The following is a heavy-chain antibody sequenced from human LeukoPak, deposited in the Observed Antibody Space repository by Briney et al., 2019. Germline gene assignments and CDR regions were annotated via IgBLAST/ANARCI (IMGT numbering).Heavy chain of an antibody. CDR2: IIPIFGTA. CDR1: GGTFSSYA. D-gene: IGHD4-17*01. CDR3: ARDGRGDGDNGAYGAFDI. V-gene: IGHV1-69*05. Sequence: GSSVKVSCKASGGTFSSYAISWVRQAPGQGLEWMGGIIPIFGTANYAQKFQGRVTITTDESTSTAYMELSSLRSEDTAVYYCARDGRGDGDNGAYGAFDIWGQGTMVTVSS. J-gene: IGHJ3*02.